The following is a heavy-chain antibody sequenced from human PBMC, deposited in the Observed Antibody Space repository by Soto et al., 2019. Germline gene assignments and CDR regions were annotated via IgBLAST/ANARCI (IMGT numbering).Heavy chain of an antibody. V-gene: IGHV3-23*01. CDR1: GFTFSSYA. J-gene: IGHJ6*02. CDR2: ISGSGGST. D-gene: IGHD1-7*01. Sequence: GGSLRLSCAASGFTFSSYAMSWVRQAPGKGLEWVSAISGSGGSTYYADSVKGRFTISRDNSKNTLYLRMNSLRAKDTAVYYCAKTRAGTNYYYYGMDVWGQGTTVTVSS. CDR3: AKTRAGTNYYYYGMDV.